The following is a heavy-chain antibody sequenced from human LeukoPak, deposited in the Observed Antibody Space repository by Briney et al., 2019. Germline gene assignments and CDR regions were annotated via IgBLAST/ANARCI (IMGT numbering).Heavy chain of an antibody. Sequence: GGSLRLSCAASGVTFSSCAMHWVRQAPGKGLEWVSGISPSGDIKYYVDSVKGRFTVSRDNSKNTLYLQINSLRDEDTAVYYCAKDDAWLQYNDWGQGTLVTVSS. CDR3: AKDDAWLQYND. CDR2: ISPSGDIK. V-gene: IGHV3-23*01. CDR1: GVTFSSCA. D-gene: IGHD5-24*01. J-gene: IGHJ4*02.